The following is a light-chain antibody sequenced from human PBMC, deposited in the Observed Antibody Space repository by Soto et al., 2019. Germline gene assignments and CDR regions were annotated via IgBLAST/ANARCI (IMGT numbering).Light chain of an antibody. CDR2: END. J-gene: IGLJ3*02. CDR1: SSNIGNNF. V-gene: IGLV1-51*02. Sequence: QSVLTQPPSVSAAPRQTVTISCSGSSSNIGNNFVSWYQHLPGTAPKLLIFENDKLPSGIPDRFSASKSGTSATLGITGLQTGDEADYYCGTWDSSLSAVVFGGGTQLTVL. CDR3: GTWDSSLSAVV.